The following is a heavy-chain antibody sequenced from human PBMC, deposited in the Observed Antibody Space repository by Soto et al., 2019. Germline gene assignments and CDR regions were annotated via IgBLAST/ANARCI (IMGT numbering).Heavy chain of an antibody. CDR2: ISDYNGNT. Sequence: AASVKVSCKASGYTFINYGITWVRQAPGQGLEWMGWISDYNGNTYYGKKFQGRVTMTTDTSTRTAYMELKSLRSDDTAVYYCAREGYYSGSGTYSPPRYYGMDVWGQGTTVTVSS. V-gene: IGHV1-18*01. CDR3: AREGYYSGSGTYSPPRYYGMDV. J-gene: IGHJ6*02. D-gene: IGHD3-10*01. CDR1: GYTFINYG.